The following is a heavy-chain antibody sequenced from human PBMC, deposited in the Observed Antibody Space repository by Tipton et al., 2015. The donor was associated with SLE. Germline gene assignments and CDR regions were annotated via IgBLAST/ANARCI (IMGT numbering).Heavy chain of an antibody. V-gene: IGHV3-33*01. CDR3: ASPGSSAPGPYFQH. J-gene: IGHJ1*01. CDR1: GFTFSSYG. Sequence: SLRLSCAASGFTFSSYGMHWVRQAPGKGLEWVAVIWFDGSSEYYADSVKGRFTISRDNSKNTLYLQMDSLRAEDTAVYYCASPGSSAPGPYFQHWGQGTLVTVSS. D-gene: IGHD6-25*01. CDR2: IWFDGSSE.